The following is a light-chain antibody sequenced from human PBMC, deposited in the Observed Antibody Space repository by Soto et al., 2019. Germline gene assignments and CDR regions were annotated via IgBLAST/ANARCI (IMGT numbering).Light chain of an antibody. V-gene: IGKV4-1*01. CDR2: WAS. J-gene: IGKJ1*01. CDR1: QSVLFSINQKNY. CDR3: QQYYTTPPT. Sequence: DIVLTQSPDSVAVSLGERATISCKSSQSVLFSINQKNYLAWYHQKPGQPPKLLIYWASLRGSGVPTRFSGSGSGTNFTLTISSLQAEDAAVYYCQQYYTTPPTFGLGTKVEVK.